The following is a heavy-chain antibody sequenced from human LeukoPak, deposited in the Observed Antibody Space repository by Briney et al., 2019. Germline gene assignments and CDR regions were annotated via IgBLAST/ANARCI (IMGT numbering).Heavy chain of an antibody. V-gene: IGHV3-23*01. D-gene: IGHD6-13*01. CDR3: AMLGQQLPSSDY. CDR1: GFTFSTYG. CDR2: IGGSGVRT. Sequence: GGSLRLSCAASGFTFSTYGMNWVRQAPGKGLEWVSGIGGSGVRTYYADSVKGRFTISRDNSKNTVYLQMNSLRAEDTAVYYCAMLGQQLPSSDYWGQGTLVTVSS. J-gene: IGHJ4*02.